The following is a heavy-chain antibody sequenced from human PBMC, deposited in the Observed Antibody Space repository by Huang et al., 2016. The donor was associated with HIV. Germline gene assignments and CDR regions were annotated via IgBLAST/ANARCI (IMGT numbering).Heavy chain of an antibody. CDR2: IYWDDDK. CDR1: GFSLNTSGVG. D-gene: IGHD2-15*01. CDR3: AHIGDIFAAYSPEYFDY. V-gene: IGHV2-5*02. J-gene: IGHJ4*02. Sequence: ITLKESGPTLVKPTQTLTLACTFSGFSLNTSGVGVAWIRAPPGKALEWLGLIYWDDDKRSRPSLKSSITISKDPSNNKVVLTMTNMDPVDTASYFCAHIGDIFAAYSPEYFDYWGQGALVTVSS.